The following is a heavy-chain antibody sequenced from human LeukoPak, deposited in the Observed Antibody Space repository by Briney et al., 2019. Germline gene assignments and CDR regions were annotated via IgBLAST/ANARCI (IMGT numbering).Heavy chain of an antibody. Sequence: GGSLRLSCAASGFTFSSYAMSWVRQAPGKGLEWVSAISGSGGSTYYADSVKGRFTISRDNSKNTLYLQMNSLRAEDTAVYYCAKDISRIAAAGEYFQHWGHGTLVTVSS. V-gene: IGHV3-23*01. CDR2: ISGSGGST. CDR3: AKDISRIAAAGEYFQH. D-gene: IGHD6-13*01. J-gene: IGHJ1*01. CDR1: GFTFSSYA.